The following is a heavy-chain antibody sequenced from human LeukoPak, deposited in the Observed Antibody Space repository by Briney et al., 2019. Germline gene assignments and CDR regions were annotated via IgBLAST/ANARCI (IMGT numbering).Heavy chain of an antibody. Sequence: PSETLSLTCTVSGGSISSYYWSWIRQPPGKGLEWIGYIYYGGSTNYNPSLKSRVTISVDTSKNQFSLKLSSVTAADTAVYYCARGGLAVAAFDYWGQGTLVTVSS. CDR2: IYYGGST. CDR1: GGSISSYY. J-gene: IGHJ4*02. D-gene: IGHD6-19*01. V-gene: IGHV4-59*01. CDR3: ARGGLAVAAFDY.